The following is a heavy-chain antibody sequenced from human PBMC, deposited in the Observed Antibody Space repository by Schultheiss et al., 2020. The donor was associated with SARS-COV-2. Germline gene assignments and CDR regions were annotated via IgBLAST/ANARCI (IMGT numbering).Heavy chain of an antibody. Sequence: ASVKVSCKASGYIYSSFGISWVRQAPGQGLEWMGRMKPNSGITHYAPKFQGRVTMTGDTSISAAYMELSSLSSDDTAVYYCAREYSTVVTPPLDYWGQGTLVTVSS. V-gene: IGHV1-2*06. J-gene: IGHJ4*02. CDR1: GYIYSSFG. CDR3: AREYSTVVTPPLDY. CDR2: MKPNSGIT. D-gene: IGHD4-23*01.